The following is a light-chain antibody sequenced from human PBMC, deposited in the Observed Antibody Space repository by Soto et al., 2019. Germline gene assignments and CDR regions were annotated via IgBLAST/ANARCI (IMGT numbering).Light chain of an antibody. V-gene: IGLV2-14*01. J-gene: IGLJ2*01. CDR1: SSDVGGYND. Sequence: QSVLTQPDSVSGSPGQSITISCTGTSSDVGGYNDVSWYQQHPGKAPKLMIYDVSNRPSGVSNRCSGSKSGNTASLTISGLQAEDEADYYCSSYTTSSTLVFGGGTMLTVL. CDR3: SSYTTSSTLV. CDR2: DVS.